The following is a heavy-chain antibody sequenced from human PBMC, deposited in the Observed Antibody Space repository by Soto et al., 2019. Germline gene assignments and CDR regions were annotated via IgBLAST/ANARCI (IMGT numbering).Heavy chain of an antibody. CDR2: IYYSGST. CDR3: ARGGQSGSSSWYWFDP. CDR1: GGSIRSYY. D-gene: IGHD6-13*01. V-gene: IGHV4-59*01. J-gene: IGHJ5*02. Sequence: SETLSLTCTVSGGSIRSYYWSWIRQPPGKGLEWIGYIYYSGSTNYNPSLKSRVTISVDTSKNQFSLKLSSVTAADTAVYYCARGGQSGSSSWYWFDPWGQGTLVTVSS.